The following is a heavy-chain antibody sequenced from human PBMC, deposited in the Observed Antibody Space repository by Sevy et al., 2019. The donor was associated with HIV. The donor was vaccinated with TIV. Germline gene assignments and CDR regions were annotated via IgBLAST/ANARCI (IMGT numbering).Heavy chain of an antibody. D-gene: IGHD2-2*01. CDR3: AREVPAAIPGGGYNWFVP. CDR2: INAGNGNT. J-gene: IGHJ5*02. Sequence: ASVKVSCKASGYTFTSYAMHWVRQAPGQRLEWMGWINAGNGNTKYSQKFQGRVTITRDTSASTAYMELSSLRSEDTAVYYCAREVPAAIPGGGYNWFVPWGQGTLVTVSS. CDR1: GYTFTSYA. V-gene: IGHV1-3*01.